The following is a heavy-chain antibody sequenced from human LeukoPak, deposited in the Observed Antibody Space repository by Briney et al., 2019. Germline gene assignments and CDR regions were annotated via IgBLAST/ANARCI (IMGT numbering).Heavy chain of an antibody. Sequence: GGSLRLSCAASGFTFSSYSMNWVRQAPGKGLEWVSYISSSGSTIYYADSVKGRFTISRDNAKNSLYLQMNSLRADDTAIYYCTRSGYRHPYHFESWGQGTLVIVSS. CDR1: GFTFSSYS. CDR3: TRSGYRHPYHFES. D-gene: IGHD3-22*01. CDR2: ISSSGSTI. V-gene: IGHV3-48*04. J-gene: IGHJ4*02.